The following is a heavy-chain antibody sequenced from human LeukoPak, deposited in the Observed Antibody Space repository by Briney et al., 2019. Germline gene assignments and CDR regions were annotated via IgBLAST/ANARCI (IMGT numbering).Heavy chain of an antibody. V-gene: IGHV4-34*01. J-gene: IGHJ4*02. CDR1: GGSFSGYY. Sequence: SETLSLTCAVYGGSFSGYYWSWIRQPPGKGLEWIGEIDHSGSTNYNPSLKSRVTISVDTSRNHLSLRLTSVTAADTAVYFCARLGSYHDFWGQGALVTVSS. D-gene: IGHD1-26*01. CDR3: ARLGSYHDF. CDR2: IDHSGST.